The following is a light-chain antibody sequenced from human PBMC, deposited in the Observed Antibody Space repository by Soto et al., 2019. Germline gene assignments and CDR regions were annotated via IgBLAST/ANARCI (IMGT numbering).Light chain of an antibody. CDR2: GAS. J-gene: IGKJ3*01. V-gene: IGKV3-20*01. CDR3: QQYGSSPLIT. CDR1: QSLSGNY. Sequence: EIVLTQSPGTLSLSPGEKATLSCRASQSLSGNYLAWYQQRPGQAPRLLISGASSRATGIPDRFSGSGSATDFTLTINRLQPEDFAVYYCQQYGSSPLITFGPGTKVDIK.